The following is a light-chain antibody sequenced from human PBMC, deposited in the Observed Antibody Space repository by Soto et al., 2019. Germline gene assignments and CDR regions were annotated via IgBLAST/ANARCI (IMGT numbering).Light chain of an antibody. CDR3: QQYCSSPT. J-gene: IGKJ1*01. V-gene: IGKV3-20*01. CDR2: DVS. CDR1: QSVSSNY. Sequence: DIVLTQSPGTLSLSPGERATLSCRSSQSVSSNYLAWYQQKPDQAPRLVIYDVSGRATGIPDRFSGSGSGTAFTLTISRLEPEYSAVYYCQQYCSSPTFGQGTKVEIK.